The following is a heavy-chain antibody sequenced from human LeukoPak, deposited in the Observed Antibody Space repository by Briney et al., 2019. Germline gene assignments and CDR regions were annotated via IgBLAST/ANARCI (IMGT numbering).Heavy chain of an antibody. CDR1: GDPFTSTHYW. CDR2: IQCTGRT. Sequence: PSETLSLTCTISGDPFTSTHYWWDWVRLSPGKGLEWIGAIQCTGRTFSNPSLKSRVTIPVDASKRQFSLDLRSATAADTAVYYCARPRHNFDYYDVWGQGTRVTVSS. D-gene: IGHD1-20*01. J-gene: IGHJ3*01. V-gene: IGHV4-39*01. CDR3: ARPRHNFDYYDV.